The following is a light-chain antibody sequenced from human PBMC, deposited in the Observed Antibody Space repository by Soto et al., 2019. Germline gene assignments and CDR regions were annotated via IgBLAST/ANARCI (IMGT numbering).Light chain of an antibody. CDR1: QSISRY. CDR2: AAS. Sequence: DIQMTQSPSSLSASVGDRVTITCRASQSISRYLNWYQQKPGKAPKLLIYAASSLQSGVPSRFSGSGSGTDFTLTISSLQPEDFATYYCQQSYSTLNFGQGTKLEIK. V-gene: IGKV1-39*01. J-gene: IGKJ2*01. CDR3: QQSYSTLN.